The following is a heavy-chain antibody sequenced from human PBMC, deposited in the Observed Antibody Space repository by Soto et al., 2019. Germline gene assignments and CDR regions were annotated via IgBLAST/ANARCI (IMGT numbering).Heavy chain of an antibody. CDR1: GYSFTTYW. CDR3: GRVRVDKAEGWFDP. D-gene: IGHD5-12*01. V-gene: IGHV5-10-1*01. J-gene: IGHJ5*02. CDR2: IDARDAYA. Sequence: PGESLKISCKGSGYSFTTYWITWVREAPGKGREWMGRIDARDAYANYSPSFQGHVTMSADKSISTAYLQWSSLKASDTAMYYCGRVRVDKAEGWFDPWGQGTLVTVSS.